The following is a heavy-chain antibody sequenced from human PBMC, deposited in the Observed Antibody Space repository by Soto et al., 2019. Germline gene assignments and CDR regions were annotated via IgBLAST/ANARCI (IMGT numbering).Heavy chain of an antibody. CDR3: AAGRGGWYFDY. Sequence: RASVKVSCKASGFTFTSSAMQWVRQARGQRLEWIGWIVVGSGNTNYAQKFQERVTITRDMSTSTAYMELSSLRSEDTAVYYCAAGRGGWYFDYWGQGTLVTVSS. J-gene: IGHJ4*02. D-gene: IGHD6-19*01. V-gene: IGHV1-58*02. CDR2: IVVGSGNT. CDR1: GFTFTSSA.